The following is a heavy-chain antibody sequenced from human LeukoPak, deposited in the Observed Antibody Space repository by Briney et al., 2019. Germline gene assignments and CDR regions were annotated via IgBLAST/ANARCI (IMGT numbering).Heavy chain of an antibody. J-gene: IGHJ3*02. Sequence: GASVKVSCKASGYTFTSYGISWVRQAPGQGLEWMGWISAHNGNTNYAQKLQGRVTMTTNTSTSTAYMELRSLRSDDTAVYYCARAVRGALFAFDIWGQGTMVTVSS. D-gene: IGHD3-16*01. CDR3: ARAVRGALFAFDI. V-gene: IGHV1-18*01. CDR2: ISAHNGNT. CDR1: GYTFTSYG.